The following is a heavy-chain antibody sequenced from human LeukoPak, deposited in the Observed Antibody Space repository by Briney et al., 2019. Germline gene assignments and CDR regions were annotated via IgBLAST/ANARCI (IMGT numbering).Heavy chain of an antibody. D-gene: IGHD6-13*01. CDR2: INNDGSST. CDR3: ARVAAAGILFDY. J-gene: IGHJ4*02. V-gene: IGHV3-74*01. CDR1: GFTFSSYW. Sequence: GGSLRLSCGASGFTFSSYWMHWVRQAPGKGLVWVSRINNDGSSTSYADSVQGRFTISRDNAKNTLYLQMNSLRAEDTALYYCARVAAAGILFDYWGQGTLVTVSS.